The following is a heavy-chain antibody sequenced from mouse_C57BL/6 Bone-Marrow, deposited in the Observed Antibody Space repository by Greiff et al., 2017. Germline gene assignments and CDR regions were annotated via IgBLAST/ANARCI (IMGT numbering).Heavy chain of an antibody. CDR1: GYTFTSYW. J-gene: IGHJ2*01. CDR3: ARREGWGPYLDY. Sequence: QVQLQQSGAELAKPGASVQLSCKASGYTFTSYWMHWVKQRPGQGLEWIGYINPSSGYTKYNQKFKDKATLTADNSSSTAYMQLSSLTYADSAVYYGARREGWGPYLDYWGQGTTLTVSS. V-gene: IGHV1-7*01. CDR2: INPSSGYT. D-gene: IGHD3-2*02.